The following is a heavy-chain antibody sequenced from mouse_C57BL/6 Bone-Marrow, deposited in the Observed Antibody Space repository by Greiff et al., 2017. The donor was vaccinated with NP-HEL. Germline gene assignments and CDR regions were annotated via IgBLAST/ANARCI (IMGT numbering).Heavy chain of an antibody. CDR1: GFNIKDDY. J-gene: IGHJ4*01. V-gene: IGHV14-4*01. Sequence: VQLKESGAELVRPGASVKLSCTASGFNIKDDYMHWVKQRPEQGLEWIGWIDPENGYTEYASKFQGKATITADTSSNTAYLQLSSLTSEDTAVYYCTTGVSYAMDYWGQGTSVTVSS. CDR2: IDPENGYT. CDR3: TTGVSYAMDY. D-gene: IGHD6-2*01.